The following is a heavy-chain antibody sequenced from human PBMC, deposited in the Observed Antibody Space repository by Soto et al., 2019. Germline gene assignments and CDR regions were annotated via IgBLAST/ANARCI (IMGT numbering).Heavy chain of an antibody. CDR1: GFTFSSYS. Sequence: GGSLRLSCAASGFTFSSYSMNWVRQAPGKGLEWVSYISSSSSTIYYADSVKGRFTISRDNAKNSLYLQMNSLRAEDTAVYYCARVVAATVDYYYYYMDVWGKGTTVTVSS. CDR3: ARVVAATVDYYYYYMDV. J-gene: IGHJ6*03. V-gene: IGHV3-48*01. CDR2: ISSSSSTI. D-gene: IGHD2-15*01.